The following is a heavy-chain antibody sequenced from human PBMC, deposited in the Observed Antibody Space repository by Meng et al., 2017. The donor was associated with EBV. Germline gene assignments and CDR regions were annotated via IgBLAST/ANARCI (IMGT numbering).Heavy chain of an antibody. CDR1: GYTFTSYD. J-gene: IGHJ5*02. Sequence: VRRVRSGADGKKPGASVKVSCKASGYTFTSYDSTWVRQATGQGLGWMGWMNPNSGNTGYAQKFQGRVTMTRNTSISTAYMELSSPRSEDTAVYYCARGPYYYDSSGYYYGEFDPWGQGTLVTVSS. D-gene: IGHD3-22*01. V-gene: IGHV1-8*01. CDR2: MNPNSGNT. CDR3: ARGPYYYDSSGYYYGEFDP.